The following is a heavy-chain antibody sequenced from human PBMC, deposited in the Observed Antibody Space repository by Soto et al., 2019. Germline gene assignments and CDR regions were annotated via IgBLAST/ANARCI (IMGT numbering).Heavy chain of an antibody. CDR3: ACVTWIQLWLRAVDY. V-gene: IGHV2-5*02. Sequence: SGPTLVNPTQTLTLTCTFSGFSLTTSGVGVGWIRQPPGKALEWLALIYWDDDKRYSPSLKSRLTITKDTSKNQVVLTMTNMDPVDTATYYCACVTWIQLWLRAVDYWGQGTLVTVSS. CDR2: IYWDDDK. CDR1: GFSLTTSGVG. D-gene: IGHD5-18*01. J-gene: IGHJ4*02.